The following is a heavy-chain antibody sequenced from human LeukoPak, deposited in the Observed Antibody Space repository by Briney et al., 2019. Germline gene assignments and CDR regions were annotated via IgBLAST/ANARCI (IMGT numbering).Heavy chain of an antibody. J-gene: IGHJ3*02. CDR2: VSGRGDNT. D-gene: IGHD3-10*01. CDR1: GFTFSSYA. Sequence: GGSLRLSCATSGFTFSSYAMSWVRQAPGKGLEWVSTVSGRGDNTYYADSVKGRFTISRDNSKNTLYLQMNSLRAEDTAVYYCAKSNGYGLVDIWGQGTMVTVSS. CDR3: AKSNGYGLVDI. V-gene: IGHV3-23*01.